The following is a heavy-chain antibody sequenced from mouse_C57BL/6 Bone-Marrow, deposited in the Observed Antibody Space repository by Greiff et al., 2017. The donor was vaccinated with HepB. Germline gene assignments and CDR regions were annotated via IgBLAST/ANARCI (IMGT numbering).Heavy chain of an antibody. CDR1: GFTFSSYG. CDR3: ARGGITTVVGYFEV. V-gene: IGHV5-6*01. J-gene: IGHJ1*03. D-gene: IGHD1-1*01. CDR2: ISSGGSYT. Sequence: EVQVVESGGDLVKPGGSLKLSCAASGFTFSSYGMSWVRQTPDKRLEWVATISSGGSYTYYPDSVKGRFTISRDNAKNTLYLQMSSLKSEDTAMYYCARGGITTVVGYFEVWGTGTTVTVS.